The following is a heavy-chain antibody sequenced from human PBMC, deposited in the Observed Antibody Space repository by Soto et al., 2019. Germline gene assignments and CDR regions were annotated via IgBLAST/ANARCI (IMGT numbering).Heavy chain of an antibody. CDR1: GDSITSYY. CDR3: ASRSGYCTNGVCYTFDI. J-gene: IGHJ3*02. CDR2: IYYIGST. D-gene: IGHD2-8*01. V-gene: IGHV4-59*12. Sequence: SETLSLTCTVSGDSITSYYWSWIRQPPGKGLEWIGYIYYIGSTNYNPSLKSRVTISVDTSKNQFSLKLSSVTAADTAVYYCASRSGYCTNGVCYTFDIWGQGTMVTVSS.